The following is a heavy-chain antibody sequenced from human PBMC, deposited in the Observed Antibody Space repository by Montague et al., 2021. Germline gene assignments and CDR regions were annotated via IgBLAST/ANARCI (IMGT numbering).Heavy chain of an antibody. CDR2: FYSGGNT. D-gene: IGHD1/OR15-1a*01. CDR3: ARARITGTTTPLDY. CDR1: GGSISSTSHY. V-gene: IGHV4-39*01. J-gene: IGHJ4*02. Sequence: SETLSLTCTVSGGSISSTSHYWVWIRQPPGRGLEWIGTFYSGGNTYYNPALKSRVSISADTSNNQFSLKLHSVTAADTAVYFCARARITGTTTPLDYWGQGTLVIVSS.